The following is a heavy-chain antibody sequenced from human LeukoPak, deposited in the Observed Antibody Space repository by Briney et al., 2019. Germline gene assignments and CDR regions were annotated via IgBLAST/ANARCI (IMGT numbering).Heavy chain of an antibody. CDR2: IYYSGSA. CDR3: ARDLLNEGNHLDY. V-gene: IGHV4-30-4*01. Sequence: SETLSLTCTVSGGSISSGDYYWSWIRQPPGKGLEWIGYIYYSGSAYYNPSLKSRVTISVDTSKNQFSLKLSSVTAADTAVYYCARDLLNEGNHLDYWGQGTLVTVSS. J-gene: IGHJ4*02. CDR1: GGSISSGDYY. D-gene: IGHD4-23*01.